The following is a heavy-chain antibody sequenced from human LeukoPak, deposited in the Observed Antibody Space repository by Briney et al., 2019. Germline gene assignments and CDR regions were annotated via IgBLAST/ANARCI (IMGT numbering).Heavy chain of an antibody. J-gene: IGHJ4*02. CDR2: IYYSGST. CDR1: GGSISSSSYY. Sequence: PSETLSLTCTVSGGSISSSSYYWGWIRQPPGKGLEWIGSIYYSGSTYYNPSLKSRVTISVDTSKNQFSLKLSSVTAADTAVYYCARPTVSLPRLLWFGEFTFDYWGQGTLVTVSS. CDR3: ARPTVSLPRLLWFGEFTFDY. V-gene: IGHV4-39*01. D-gene: IGHD3-10*01.